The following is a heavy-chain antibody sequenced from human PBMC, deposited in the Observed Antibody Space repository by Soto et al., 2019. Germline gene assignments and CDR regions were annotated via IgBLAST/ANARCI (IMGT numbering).Heavy chain of an antibody. CDR3: ARDRAQSFDP. CDR1: GDSSRISSYY. J-gene: IGHJ5*02. Sequence: LSLTCSVSGDSSRISSYYWSLIRQYPGRGLEWMGSIDYSGTFYYSPSLKGRLNISIDTSRNQFSLKLSSVTAAVTALYYCARDRAQSFDPWGKGTLVTVS. CDR2: IDYSGTF. D-gene: IGHD4-4*01. V-gene: IGHV4-31*03.